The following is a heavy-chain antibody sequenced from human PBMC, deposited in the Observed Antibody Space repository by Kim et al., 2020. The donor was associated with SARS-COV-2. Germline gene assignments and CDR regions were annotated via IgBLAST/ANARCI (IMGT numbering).Heavy chain of an antibody. V-gene: IGHV3-30*01. Sequence: VKCRFPISRDNSKNTLYLQMNSLRAEDTAVYYCARRHVNPGTYYYYGMDVWGQGTTVTVSS. CDR3: ARRHVNPGTYYYYGMDV. J-gene: IGHJ6*02. D-gene: IGHD1-1*01.